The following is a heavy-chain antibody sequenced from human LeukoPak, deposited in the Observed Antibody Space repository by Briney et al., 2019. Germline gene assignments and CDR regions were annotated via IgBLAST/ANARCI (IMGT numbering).Heavy chain of an antibody. V-gene: IGHV1-69*13. D-gene: IGHD2-21*02. J-gene: IGHJ4*02. CDR1: GGTFSSYA. CDR2: IIPIFGTA. CDR3: ARGGSVRAYCGGDCYWS. Sequence: SVKVSCKASGGTFSSYAISWVRQAPGQGLEWMGGIIPIFGTANYAQKFQGRVTITADESTSTAYMELSSLRSEDTAVYYCARGGSVRAYCGGDCYWSWGQGTLVTVSS.